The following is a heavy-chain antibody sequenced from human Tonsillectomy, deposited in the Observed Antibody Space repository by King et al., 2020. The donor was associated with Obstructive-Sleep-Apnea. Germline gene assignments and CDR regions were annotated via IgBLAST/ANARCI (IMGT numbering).Heavy chain of an antibody. D-gene: IGHD3-16*02. V-gene: IGHV4-4*02. J-gene: IGHJ4*02. CDR2: IYHSGST. Sequence: QLQESGPGLVKPSGTLSLTCAVSGGSISSSNWWSWVRQPPGKGLEWIGEIYHSGSTNYNPSLKSRVTISVDKSKNQFSLKLSSVTAADTAVYYCARGNYDYVWGSYRPREYYFDYWGQGTLVTVSS. CDR3: ARGNYDYVWGSYRPREYYFDY. CDR1: GGSISSSNW.